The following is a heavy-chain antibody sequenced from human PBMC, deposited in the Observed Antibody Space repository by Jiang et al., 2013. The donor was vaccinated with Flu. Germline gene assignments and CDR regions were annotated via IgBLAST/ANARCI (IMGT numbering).Heavy chain of an antibody. D-gene: IGHD4-23*01. CDR3: ARDAIYGGTWGWFDP. Sequence: GAEVKKPGASVKVSCEASGYTFTGHYIHWVRQAPGQGLEWMGWIIPNSGGTKYAPKFQGRVTLTRDTSITTAYMELTSLTSDDTAIYYCARDAIYGGTWGWFDPWGQGTLVTVSS. CDR2: IIPNSGGT. J-gene: IGHJ5*02. CDR1: GYTFTGHY. V-gene: IGHV1-2*02.